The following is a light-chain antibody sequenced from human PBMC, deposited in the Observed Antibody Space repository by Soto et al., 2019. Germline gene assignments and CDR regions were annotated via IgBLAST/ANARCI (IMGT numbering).Light chain of an antibody. Sequence: DVQMTQSPSSLSASVGDRVTITCQASQDISNWLAWYQQKPGKAPRFLIYDASSLQSGVPSRFSGSGSGTHFTLTISSLQPEDFATYYCPQANSFPIPFGQGTRLEIK. CDR2: DAS. V-gene: IGKV1-12*01. J-gene: IGKJ5*01. CDR1: QDISNW. CDR3: PQANSFPIP.